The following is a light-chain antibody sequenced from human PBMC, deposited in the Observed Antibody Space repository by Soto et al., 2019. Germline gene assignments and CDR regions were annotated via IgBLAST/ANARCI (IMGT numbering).Light chain of an antibody. Sequence: QSALTQPPSASGSPGQSVTISCTGTSSDVGNNVYVSWYQQRPGKAPRLMIYEVNKRPPGVPDRFSGSKSGNTASLTVSGLQAEDEADYYCSSFATTSTLLFGGGTKVTVL. J-gene: IGLJ3*02. V-gene: IGLV2-8*01. CDR1: SSDVGNNVY. CDR2: EVN. CDR3: SSFATTSTLL.